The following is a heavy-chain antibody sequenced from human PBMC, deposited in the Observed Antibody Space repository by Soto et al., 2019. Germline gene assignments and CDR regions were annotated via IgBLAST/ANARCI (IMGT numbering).Heavy chain of an antibody. V-gene: IGHV4-4*07. CDR1: GASITSSSY. Sequence: QVQLQESGPGLMKPSETLSLTCTVSGASITSSSYWSWIRQPAGKGLEWIGRFSLSGTTNYNPSLRSRVTVSADVSKNQFSLRLASVTAADTALYSCARGMTPPGAPAWYYFDSWGQGTLVTVSS. D-gene: IGHD2-8*02. J-gene: IGHJ4*02. CDR2: FSLSGTT. CDR3: ARGMTPPGAPAWYYFDS.